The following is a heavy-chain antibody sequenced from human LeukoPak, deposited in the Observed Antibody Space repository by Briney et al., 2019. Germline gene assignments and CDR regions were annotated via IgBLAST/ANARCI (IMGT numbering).Heavy chain of an antibody. Sequence: PGGSLRLSCAASGFTFDDCGMSWVRHAPGKGLEWVSGINWNGGSTGYADSVKGRFTISRDNAKNSLYLQMNSLRAEDTALYSCARKGKYYGSGVDAFDIWGQGTMVTVSS. CDR3: ARKGKYYGSGVDAFDI. V-gene: IGHV3-20*04. J-gene: IGHJ3*02. CDR1: GFTFDDCG. D-gene: IGHD3-10*01. CDR2: INWNGGST.